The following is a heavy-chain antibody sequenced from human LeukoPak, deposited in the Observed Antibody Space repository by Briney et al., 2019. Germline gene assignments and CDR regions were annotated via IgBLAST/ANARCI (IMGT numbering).Heavy chain of an antibody. J-gene: IGHJ4*02. CDR2: IYYTGST. CDR1: GASISSSAYY. D-gene: IGHD1-14*01. Sequence: PSETLSLTCTVSGASISSSAYYWGCIRQPPGMGLEWIGSIYYTGSTYYSPSLQSRVTMFVDMSKNQFSLKLTSVTAADTAVYYCARPGRSSGQVDDWGQGTLVTVSS. V-gene: IGHV4-39*01. CDR3: ARPGRSSGQVDD.